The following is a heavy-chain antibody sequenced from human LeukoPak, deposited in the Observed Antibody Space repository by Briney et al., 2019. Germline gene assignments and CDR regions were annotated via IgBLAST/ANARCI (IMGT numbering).Heavy chain of an antibody. V-gene: IGHV1-18*01. CDR2: ISAYNGDT. CDR1: GYTLTSYG. J-gene: IGHJ4*02. Sequence: ASVTVSCKPSGYTLTSYGISWVRQAPGQGLEGMGWISAYNGDTRYAQKFQGRLTVTTDTSTTTAYMELRSLSSDDTATYYCARRPGYDRRLSSLDYWGQGTLVTVSS. D-gene: IGHD5-12*01. CDR3: ARRPGYDRRLSSLDY.